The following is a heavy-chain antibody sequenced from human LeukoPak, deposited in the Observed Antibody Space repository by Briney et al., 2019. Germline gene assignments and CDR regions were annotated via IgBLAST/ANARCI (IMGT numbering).Heavy chain of an antibody. CDR2: ISGSGGST. V-gene: IGHV3-23*01. Sequence: GGSLRLSCVASGFTFSSNAMSWVRQAPGKGLEWVSAISGSGGSTYYADSVKGRFTISRDNSKNTLYLQMNSLRAEDTAVYYCAKSGGDYVRFDYWGQGTLVTVSS. CDR1: GFTFSSNA. J-gene: IGHJ4*02. D-gene: IGHD4-17*01. CDR3: AKSGGDYVRFDY.